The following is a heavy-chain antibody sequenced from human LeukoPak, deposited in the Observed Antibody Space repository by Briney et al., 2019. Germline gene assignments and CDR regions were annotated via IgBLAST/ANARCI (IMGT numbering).Heavy chain of an antibody. CDR1: GYTFTSYG. CDR2: ISAYNGNT. CDR3: ARDISGSSGYYNWFDP. D-gene: IGHD3-22*01. J-gene: IGHJ5*02. V-gene: IGHV1-18*01. Sequence: ASVKVSCKASGYTFTSYGISWVRQAPGQGLEWMGWISAYNGNTNYAQKLQGRVTMTTDTSTSTAYMELRSLRSDDTAVYYCARDISGSSGYYNWFDPWGQGTLVTVSS.